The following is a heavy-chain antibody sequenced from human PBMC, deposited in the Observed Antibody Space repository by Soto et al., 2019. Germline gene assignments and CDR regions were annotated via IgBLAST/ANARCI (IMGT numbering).Heavy chain of an antibody. V-gene: IGHV3-30*18. CDR1: GFTFSSFG. D-gene: IGHD3-16*01. CDR3: AKTSGYDYVWGSSGLDP. CDR2: ISYDGSDK. J-gene: IGHJ5*02. Sequence: ESGGGVVQPGRSLRLSCAASGFTFSSFGMHWVRQAPDKGLQWVAVISYDGSDKYYADSVKGRFTIPRDDSTNTMYLQMNSLRPEDTAVYYCAKTSGYDYVWGSSGLDPWGQGTLVTVSS.